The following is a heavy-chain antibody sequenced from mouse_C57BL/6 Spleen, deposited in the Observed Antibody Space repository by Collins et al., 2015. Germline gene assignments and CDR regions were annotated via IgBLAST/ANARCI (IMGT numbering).Heavy chain of an antibody. D-gene: IGHD1-1*01. J-gene: IGHJ4*01. CDR3: ARSGSSYAMDY. CDR2: INTYTGEP. V-gene: IGHV9-3-1*01. CDR1: GYTFTNYG. Sequence: QIQLVQSGPELKKPGETVKISCKASGYTFTNYGMNWVKQAPGKGLKWMNWINTYTGEPTYADDFKGRFAFSLETSASTAYLQINNLKNEDTATYFCARSGSSYAMDYWGQGTSVTVSS.